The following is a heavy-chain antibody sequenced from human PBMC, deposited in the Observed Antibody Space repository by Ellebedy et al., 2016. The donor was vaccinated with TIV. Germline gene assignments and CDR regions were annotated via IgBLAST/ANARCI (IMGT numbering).Heavy chain of an antibody. D-gene: IGHD2-8*02. CDR3: ARDIVSTGGFWDY. CDR1: GGSISSGGYY. Sequence: MPSETLSLTCTVSGGSISSGGYYWSWIRQHPGKGLEWIGYIYYSASTYYNPSLKSRVTISVATSKNQFSLKLSSVTAADTAVYYCARDIVSTGGFWDYWGQGTLVTVSS. V-gene: IGHV4-31*03. CDR2: IYYSAST. J-gene: IGHJ4*02.